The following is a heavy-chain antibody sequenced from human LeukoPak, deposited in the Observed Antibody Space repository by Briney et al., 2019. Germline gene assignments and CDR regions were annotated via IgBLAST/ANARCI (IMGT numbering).Heavy chain of an antibody. Sequence: PSETLSLTCTVSGGSISSGSYYWNWIRQPAGKGLEWIGRIYSSGSTNYNPSLKSRVTISVDTSKNQFSLKLSSVTAADTAVYYCASTAAAGTNWFDPWGQGTLVTVSS. D-gene: IGHD6-13*01. J-gene: IGHJ5*02. V-gene: IGHV4-61*02. CDR1: GGSISSGSYY. CDR3: ASTAAAGTNWFDP. CDR2: IYSSGST.